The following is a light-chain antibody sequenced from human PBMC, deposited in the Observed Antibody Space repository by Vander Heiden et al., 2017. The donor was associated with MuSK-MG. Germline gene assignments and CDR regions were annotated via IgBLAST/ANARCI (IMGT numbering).Light chain of an antibody. CDR3: QQRSNWIT. Sequence: EIVLTQSPATLSLSPGERATLSCRASQSVSSYLAWYQQKPGQAPRLLIYDAYNRATGIPARFSGSGSGTDFTLTISSLEPEDFAVYYCQQRSNWITIGQGTRLEIK. CDR2: DAY. J-gene: IGKJ5*01. CDR1: QSVSSY. V-gene: IGKV3-11*01.